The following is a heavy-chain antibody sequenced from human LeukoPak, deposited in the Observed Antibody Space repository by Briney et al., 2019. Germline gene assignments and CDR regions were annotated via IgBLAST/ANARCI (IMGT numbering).Heavy chain of an antibody. CDR1: GYTFTSYY. CDR3: ASRNYGDYLAYFDY. Sequence: ASVKVSCKASGYTFTSYYMHWVRQAPGQGLEWMGIINPSGGSTSYAQKFQGRVTMTRDTSTNTVYMAFRSLRSEDTAVYYCASRNYGDYLAYFDYWGQGTLVTVSS. D-gene: IGHD4-17*01. CDR2: INPSGGST. J-gene: IGHJ4*02. V-gene: IGHV1-46*01.